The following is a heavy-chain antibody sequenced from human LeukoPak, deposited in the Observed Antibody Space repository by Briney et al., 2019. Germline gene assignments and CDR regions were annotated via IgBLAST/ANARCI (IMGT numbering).Heavy chain of an antibody. CDR1: GFTFSSYT. D-gene: IGHD3-16*01. J-gene: IGHJ4*02. Sequence: PGGSLRLSCAASGFTFSSYTMNWVRQAPGKGLEWVSYISGSSRTIYYADSVKGRFTISRDNAKNSLYLQMKNLRAEDTAVYYCARDQGGPIYFDYWGQGTLVTVSS. V-gene: IGHV3-48*04. CDR2: ISGSSRTI. CDR3: ARDQGGPIYFDY.